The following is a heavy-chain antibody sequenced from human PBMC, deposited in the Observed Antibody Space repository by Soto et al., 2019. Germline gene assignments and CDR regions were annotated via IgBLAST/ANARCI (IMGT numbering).Heavy chain of an antibody. Sequence: EASVKVSCKASGYTFTSYAMHWVRQAPGQRLEWMGWINAGNGNTKYSQKFQGRVTITRDTSASTAYMELSSLRSEDTAVYYCARESNYYDSSADYWGQGTLVTVSS. V-gene: IGHV1-3*01. D-gene: IGHD3-22*01. CDR2: INAGNGNT. J-gene: IGHJ4*02. CDR1: GYTFTSYA. CDR3: ARESNYYDSSADY.